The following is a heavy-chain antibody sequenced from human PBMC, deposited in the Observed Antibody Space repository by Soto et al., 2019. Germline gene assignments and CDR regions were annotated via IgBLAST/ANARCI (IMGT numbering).Heavy chain of an antibody. D-gene: IGHD6-13*01. V-gene: IGHV3-23*01. CDR3: AKNRIAAAGRQYYYYGMDV. Sequence: EVQLLESGGGLVQPGGSLRLSCAASGFTFSSYAMSWVRQAPGKGLEWVSAISGSGGSTYYADSVKGRFTISRDNSKNTLYLQMNSLRAEDTAVYYCAKNRIAAAGRQYYYYGMDVWGQGTTVTVSS. CDR1: GFTFSSYA. J-gene: IGHJ6*02. CDR2: ISGSGGST.